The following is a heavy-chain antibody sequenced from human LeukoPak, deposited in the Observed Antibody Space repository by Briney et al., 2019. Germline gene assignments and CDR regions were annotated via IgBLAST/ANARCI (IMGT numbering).Heavy chain of an antibody. V-gene: IGHV1-69*06. CDR3: ARAQQTTMYYYYYGMDV. D-gene: IGHD5-12*01. CDR1: GGTFNIYA. J-gene: IGHJ6*04. Sequence: SVTVSCKASGGTFNIYAISWVRQAPGQGLEWVGGIIPIFGTANYAQKFQGRVTITADKSTSTAYMELSSLRSEDTAVYYCARAQQTTMYYYYYGMDVWGKGTTVTVSS. CDR2: IIPIFGTA.